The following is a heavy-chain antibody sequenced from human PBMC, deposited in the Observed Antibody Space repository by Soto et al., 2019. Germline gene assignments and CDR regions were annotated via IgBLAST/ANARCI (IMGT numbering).Heavy chain of an antibody. CDR3: ARDPLDTAINYYYGMDV. D-gene: IGHD5-18*01. CDR1: GFTFSSYW. CDR2: INSDGSST. J-gene: IGHJ6*02. Sequence: GGSLRLSCAASGFTFSSYWMHWVRRAPGKGLVWVSRINSDGSSTSYADSVKGRSTISRDNAKNTLYLQMNSLRAEDTAVYYCARDPLDTAINYYYGMDVWGQGTTVTVSS. V-gene: IGHV3-74*01.